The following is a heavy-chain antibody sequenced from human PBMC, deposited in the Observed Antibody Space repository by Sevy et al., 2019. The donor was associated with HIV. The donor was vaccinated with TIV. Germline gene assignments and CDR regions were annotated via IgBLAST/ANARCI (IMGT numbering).Heavy chain of an antibody. CDR2: INPTSSST. CDR3: GRGDDTGRCFDY. V-gene: IGHV1-46*03. CDR1: GYTFTSYG. Sequence: ASVKVSCKASGYTFTSYGISWVRQAPGQGLEWMGVINPTSSSTYYAQKFQGRVSMTRDTSASTVYMDLSSLRSEDTAVYYCGRGDDTGRCFDYWGQGSLVTVSS. J-gene: IGHJ4*02. D-gene: IGHD3-22*01.